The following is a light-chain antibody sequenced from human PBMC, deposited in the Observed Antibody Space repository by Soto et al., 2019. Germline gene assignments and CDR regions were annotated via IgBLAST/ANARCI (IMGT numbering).Light chain of an antibody. CDR2: EVS. V-gene: IGLV2-23*02. Sequence: QSELTQPASVSGSPGQSSTISCTGTSSDVGSYNLVSWYQQHPGKAPKLMIYEVSKRPSGVSNRFSGSKSGNTASLTISGLQAEDEADYYCCSYAGSSTFYGFGTGTKVTVL. CDR3: CSYAGSSTFYG. J-gene: IGLJ1*01. CDR1: SSDVGSYNL.